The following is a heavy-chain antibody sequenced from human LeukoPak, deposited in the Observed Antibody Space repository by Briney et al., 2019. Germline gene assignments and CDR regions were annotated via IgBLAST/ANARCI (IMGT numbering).Heavy chain of an antibody. CDR2: IYTSGST. D-gene: IGHD6-6*01. CDR3: ARYSSSPGSVAWFDP. Sequence: SENLSLTCTVSGGSISSGSYYWSWIRQPAGKGLEWIGRIYTSGSTNYNPSLKSRVTISVDTSKNQLSLKLSSVTAADTAVYYCARYSSSPGSVAWFDPWGQGTLVAVSS. CDR1: GGSISSGSYY. J-gene: IGHJ5*02. V-gene: IGHV4-61*02.